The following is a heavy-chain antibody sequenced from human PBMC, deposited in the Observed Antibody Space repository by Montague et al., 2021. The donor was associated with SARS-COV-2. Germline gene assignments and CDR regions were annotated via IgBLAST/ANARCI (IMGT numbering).Heavy chain of an antibody. CDR2: IYYSGST. J-gene: IGHJ3*02. CDR1: GGSISSSSYY. Sequence: SETLSLTCTVSGGSISSSSYYWGWIRQPPGKGLEWIGSIYYSGSTYYNPSLKSRVTISVDTSKNQFSLKLSSVAAADTAVYYCASPTYYYDSSGSDAFDIWGPGTMVTVSS. V-gene: IGHV4-39*01. CDR3: ASPTYYYDSSGSDAFDI. D-gene: IGHD3-22*01.